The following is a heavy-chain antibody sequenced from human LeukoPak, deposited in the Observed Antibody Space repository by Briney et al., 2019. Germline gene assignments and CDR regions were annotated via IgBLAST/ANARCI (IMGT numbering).Heavy chain of an antibody. Sequence: SETLSLTCIVSGGSISSHYWSWIRQPPGKGLECIGNIYYSGSTNYNPSLKSRVTISVDTSKNQFSLKLSSVTAADTAVYYCAREDTAMVHDAFDIWGQGTMVTVSS. J-gene: IGHJ3*02. D-gene: IGHD5-18*01. CDR3: AREDTAMVHDAFDI. CDR2: IYYSGST. CDR1: GGSISSHY. V-gene: IGHV4-59*11.